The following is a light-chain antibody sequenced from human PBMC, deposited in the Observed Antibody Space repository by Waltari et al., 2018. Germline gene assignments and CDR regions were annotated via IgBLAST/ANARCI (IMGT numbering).Light chain of an antibody. CDR2: WSS. V-gene: IGKV4-1*01. Sequence: DIVMTQSPDSLAVSLGERATINCKSRRGVLYSPNNKNYLTWYQQKPGQPPKLLIFWSSTRESGVPDRFSGSGSGTNFTLTISSLQAEDVAVYYCQQFAAQPYTFGQGTKLEIK. CDR3: QQFAAQPYT. CDR1: RGVLYSPNNKNY. J-gene: IGKJ2*01.